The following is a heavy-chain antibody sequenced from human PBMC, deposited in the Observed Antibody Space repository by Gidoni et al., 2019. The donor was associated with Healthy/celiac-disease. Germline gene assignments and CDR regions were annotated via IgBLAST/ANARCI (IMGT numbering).Heavy chain of an antibody. V-gene: IGHV3-7*01. D-gene: IGHD2-8*01. CDR3: ARMVYALSPFDY. CDR1: GLTFSSYW. CDR2: IKQDGSEK. Sequence: EVQLVESGGGWVQPGGSVRLSCAAAGLTFSSYWMSWVRQAPGKGLGWVANIKQDGSEKYYVDSVKGRFTISRDNAKNSLYLQMNSLRAEDTAVYYCARMVYALSPFDYWGQGTLVTVSS. J-gene: IGHJ4*02.